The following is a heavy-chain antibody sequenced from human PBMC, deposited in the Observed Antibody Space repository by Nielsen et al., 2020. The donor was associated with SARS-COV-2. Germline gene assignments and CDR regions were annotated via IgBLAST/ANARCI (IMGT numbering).Heavy chain of an antibody. CDR3: ATQADGYKNPYDY. Sequence: GGSLRLSCAASGFTFSRHAMNWVRQAPGKGLEWVSIIGAGGDNIYYADSVKGRFTISRDNSKNTLYLQINSLRADDTAVYYCATQADGYKNPYDYWGQGTLVTVSS. D-gene: IGHD3-10*01. CDR1: GFTFSRHA. J-gene: IGHJ4*02. V-gene: IGHV3-23*01. CDR2: IGAGGDNI.